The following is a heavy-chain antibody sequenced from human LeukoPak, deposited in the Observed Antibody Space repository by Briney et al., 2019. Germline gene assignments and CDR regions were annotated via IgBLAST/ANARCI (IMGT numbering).Heavy chain of an antibody. CDR2: ISSSGSTI. Sequence: GGSLRLSCAASGFTFSSYGMNWVRQAPGKGLEWVSYISSSGSTIYYADSVKGRFTISRDNAKNSLYLQMNSLRAEDTAVYYCASPSYSSGWYTFDYWGQGTLVTVSS. D-gene: IGHD6-19*01. CDR3: ASPSYSSGWYTFDY. CDR1: GFTFSSYG. V-gene: IGHV3-48*03. J-gene: IGHJ4*02.